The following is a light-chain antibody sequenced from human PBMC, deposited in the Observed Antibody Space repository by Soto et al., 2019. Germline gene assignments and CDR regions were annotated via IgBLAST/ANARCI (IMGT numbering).Light chain of an antibody. Sequence: QSALTQPPSASGSPGQSVTISCTGTSSDIGGYHYVSWYQQHPGKAPRLMIYEVNKRPSGVPDRFSGSKSGNPAFLPVSGLQAENEADSYCSSFAGNYNVGVFGTGTQLT. J-gene: IGLJ1*01. V-gene: IGLV2-8*01. CDR3: SSFAGNYNVGV. CDR1: SSDIGGYHY. CDR2: EVN.